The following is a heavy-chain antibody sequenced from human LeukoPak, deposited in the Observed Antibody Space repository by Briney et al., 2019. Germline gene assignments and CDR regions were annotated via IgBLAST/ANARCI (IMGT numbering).Heavy chain of an antibody. CDR2: INWNGGST. J-gene: IGHJ6*03. Sequence: GGSLRLSCAASGFTFDDYGMSWVRQAPGKGLKWVSGINWNGGSTGYADSVKGRFTISRDNAKNSLYLQMNSLRAEDTALYYCAVSPRDYYYYMDVWGKGTTVTVSS. V-gene: IGHV3-20*04. CDR1: GFTFDDYG. CDR3: AVSPRDYYYYMDV.